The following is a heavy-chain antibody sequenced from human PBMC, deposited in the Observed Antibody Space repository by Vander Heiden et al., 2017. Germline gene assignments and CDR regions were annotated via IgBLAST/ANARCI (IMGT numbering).Heavy chain of an antibody. J-gene: IGHJ6*02. D-gene: IGHD6-13*01. Sequence: QLQLQESGPGLVKPSETLSLTCTVSGGSISSSSYYWGWIRQPPGKGLEWIGSIYYSGSTYYNPSLKSRVTISVDTSKNQFSLKLSSVTAADTAVYYCARRSSSWGNYGMDVWGQGTTVTVSS. CDR2: IYYSGST. CDR1: GGSISSSSYY. V-gene: IGHV4-39*01. CDR3: ARRSSSWGNYGMDV.